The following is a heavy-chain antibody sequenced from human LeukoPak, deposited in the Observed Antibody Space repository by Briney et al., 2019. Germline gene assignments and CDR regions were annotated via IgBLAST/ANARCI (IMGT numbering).Heavy chain of an antibody. J-gene: IGHJ4*02. V-gene: IGHV4-59*08. Sequence: SETPSLTCTVSGGSISSYYWSWIRQPPGKGLEWIGYIYYSGITNYNPSLTSRLTISVDTSKNQFSLKLSSVTAADTAVYYCARHLRGVGAHYFDYWGQGTLVTVSS. D-gene: IGHD1-26*01. CDR3: ARHLRGVGAHYFDY. CDR2: IYYSGIT. CDR1: GGSISSYY.